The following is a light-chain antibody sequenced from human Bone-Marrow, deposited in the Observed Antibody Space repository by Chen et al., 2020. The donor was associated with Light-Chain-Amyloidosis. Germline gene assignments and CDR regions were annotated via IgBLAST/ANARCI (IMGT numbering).Light chain of an antibody. Sequence: EIVLTQSPGTLSLSPGEGANLSCRASQTISSNYLTWYQQKFGQAPRLLIYGSPSRATGIPDRFTGSGSWTDFTLTINRLEPEDFAMYYCQQYGTSPLTFGGGTKVEIK. J-gene: IGKJ4*01. CDR3: QQYGTSPLT. CDR1: QTISSNY. V-gene: IGKV3-20*01. CDR2: GSP.